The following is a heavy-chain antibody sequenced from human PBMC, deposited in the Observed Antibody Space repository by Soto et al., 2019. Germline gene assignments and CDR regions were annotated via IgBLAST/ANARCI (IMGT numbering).Heavy chain of an antibody. CDR1: GFTFNNYA. CDR2: ISYDGSSK. J-gene: IGHJ4*02. V-gene: IGHV3-30*04. D-gene: IGHD5-18*01. Sequence: GGSLRLSCAASGFTFNNYAMHWVRQAPGKGLEWVTFISYDGSSKYYADSVTGRFTISRDNSRNTLYLQMNSLRAEDTAVYYCARGDGYIYGNTFDSWGQGTLVTVSS. CDR3: ARGDGYIYGNTFDS.